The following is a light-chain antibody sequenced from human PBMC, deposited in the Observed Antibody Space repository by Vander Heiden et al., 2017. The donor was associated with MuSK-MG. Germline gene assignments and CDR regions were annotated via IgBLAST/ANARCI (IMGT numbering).Light chain of an antibody. Sequence: GDRVTITCRASQGISTHLAWYQQQPGKAPKLLIYSASSLQSGVPSRFSGSGSGTEFTLTISSLQPEDFATYYCQQLNSYALTFGGRTKVEIK. J-gene: IGKJ4*01. CDR2: SAS. CDR3: QQLNSYALT. CDR1: QGISTH. V-gene: IGKV1-9*01.